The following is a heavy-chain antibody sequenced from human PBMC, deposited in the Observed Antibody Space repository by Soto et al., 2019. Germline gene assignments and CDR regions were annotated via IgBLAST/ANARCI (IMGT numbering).Heavy chain of an antibody. D-gene: IGHD3-22*01. V-gene: IGHV1-18*01. CDR3: ARDGRIDYYDSSGYYYYFDY. CDR1: GYTFTSYG. CDR2: ISAYNGNT. J-gene: IGHJ4*02. Sequence: EASVKVSCKASGYTFTSYGISWVRQAPGQGLEWMGWISAYNGNTNYAQKLQGRVTMTTDTSTSTAYMELRSLRSEDTAVYYCARDGRIDYYDSSGYYYYFDYWGQGTLVTVSS.